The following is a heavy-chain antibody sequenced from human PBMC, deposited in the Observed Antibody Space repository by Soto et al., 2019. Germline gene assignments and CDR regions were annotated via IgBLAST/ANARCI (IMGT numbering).Heavy chain of an antibody. D-gene: IGHD3-3*02. CDR1: GFTFTSFS. V-gene: IGHV3-30-3*01. CDR3: SRSDTSNYYFGLDV. J-gene: IGHJ6*02. CDR2: VSFDGSSQ. Sequence: QVRLAESGGGVVQPGKSLRLSCAASGFTFTSFSIHWVRQAPGKGLEWVALVSFDGSSQYYADSVKGRFTISRDNSMNTKNLNISSMSTDDSAIYYFSRSDTSNYYFGLDVCVQGNEVTVTS.